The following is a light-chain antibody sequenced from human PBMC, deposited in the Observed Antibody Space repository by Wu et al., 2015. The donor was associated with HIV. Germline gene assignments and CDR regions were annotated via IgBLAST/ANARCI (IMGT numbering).Light chain of an antibody. J-gene: IGKJ2*01. V-gene: IGKV3-15*01. CDR3: QQYNNWPPYT. CDR1: QSVSSN. CDR2: GAS. Sequence: EIVMTQSPATLSVSPGERATLSCRASQSVSSNLAWYQQKPGQAPRLLIYGASTRATGIPARFSGSGSGTEFTLTISSMQSEDFAVYYCQQYNNWPPYTFGPGDRSWRSN.